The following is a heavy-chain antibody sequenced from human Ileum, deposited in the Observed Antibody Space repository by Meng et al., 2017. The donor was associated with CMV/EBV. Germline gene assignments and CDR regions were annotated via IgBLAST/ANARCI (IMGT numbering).Heavy chain of an antibody. V-gene: IGHV4-39*07. CDR2: IYYNGNT. CDR3: AREVPKVYCSITNCPVGD. CDR1: ISSSSYY. Sequence: ISSSSYYWGWIRQPPGKGLEWIGSIYYNGNTYYNPPLRSRATISIDTSKSQFSLKLSSVTAADTAVYYCAREVPKVYCSITNCPVGDWGQGTLVTVSS. J-gene: IGHJ4*02. D-gene: IGHD2-2*01.